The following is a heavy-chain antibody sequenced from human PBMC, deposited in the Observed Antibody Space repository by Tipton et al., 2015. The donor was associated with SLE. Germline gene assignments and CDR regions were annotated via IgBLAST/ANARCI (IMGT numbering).Heavy chain of an antibody. V-gene: IGHV3-53*05. CDR1: GFDVSTNY. CDR3: AKDIGRWGHSSSWGEYYYGMDV. Sequence: SLRLSCAASGFDVSTNYVTWVRQAPGKGLEWVSVIYKGGNIHYADSVKGRFIISRDSSENTLYLQMNSLRAEDTALYYCAKDIGRWGHSSSWGEYYYGMDVWGQGTTVTVSS. CDR2: IYKGGNI. D-gene: IGHD6-13*01. J-gene: IGHJ6*02.